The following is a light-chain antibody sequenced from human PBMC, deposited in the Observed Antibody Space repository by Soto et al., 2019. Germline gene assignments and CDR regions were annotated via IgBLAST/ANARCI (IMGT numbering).Light chain of an antibody. V-gene: IGKV1-39*01. J-gene: IGKJ5*01. Sequence: DIQMTQSPSSLSASVGDRVTITCRASESIARHLNWYQQKPGKAPKLLIYAASSLQNGVPSRFRSGGSGTDFTLTISNLQPEDFATYYCQQSYSALSLTFSQGKRLDIK. CDR3: QQSYSALSLT. CDR1: ESIARH. CDR2: AAS.